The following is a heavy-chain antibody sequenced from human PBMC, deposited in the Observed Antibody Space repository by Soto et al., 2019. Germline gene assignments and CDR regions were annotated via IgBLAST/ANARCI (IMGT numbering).Heavy chain of an antibody. CDR2: ISGSGGST. Sequence: EVQLLESGGGLVQPGGSLRLSCAASGFTFSSYAMSWARQAPGKGLEWVSAISGSGGSTYYADSVKGRFTISRDNSKNTLYLQMNSLRAEDTAVYYCAKDKQLDDYYYYGMDVWGQGTTVTVSS. J-gene: IGHJ6*02. D-gene: IGHD6-6*01. V-gene: IGHV3-23*01. CDR3: AKDKQLDDYYYYGMDV. CDR1: GFTFSSYA.